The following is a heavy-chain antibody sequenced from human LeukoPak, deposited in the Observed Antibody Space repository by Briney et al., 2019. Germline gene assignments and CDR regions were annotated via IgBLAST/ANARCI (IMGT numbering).Heavy chain of an antibody. CDR2: ISSTSSYI. Sequence: GGSMRLSCVASGFIFSTYSMNWVRQAPGKGLEWVSSISSTSSYIYYADSLKGRFTISRDNAKNSLFLQMNSLRTEDTAVYYCARDYYGSGNSSYYYYGLDVWGTGTTATVSS. D-gene: IGHD3-10*01. CDR3: ARDYYGSGNSSYYYYGLDV. V-gene: IGHV3-21*01. J-gene: IGHJ6*04. CDR1: GFIFSTYS.